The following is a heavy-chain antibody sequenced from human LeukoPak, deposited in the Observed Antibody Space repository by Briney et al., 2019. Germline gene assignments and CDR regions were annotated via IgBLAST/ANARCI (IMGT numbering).Heavy chain of an antibody. Sequence: SDTLSLTCTVSGGSISSYYWSWIRQPPGKGLEWIGYIYYSGSTNYNPSLKSRVTISVDTSKNQFSLKLSSVTAADTAVYYCARAKRYYYENWGQGTLVTVSS. V-gene: IGHV4-59*07. CDR1: GGSISSYY. D-gene: IGHD2-15*01. CDR3: ARAKRYYYEN. CDR2: IYYSGST. J-gene: IGHJ4*02.